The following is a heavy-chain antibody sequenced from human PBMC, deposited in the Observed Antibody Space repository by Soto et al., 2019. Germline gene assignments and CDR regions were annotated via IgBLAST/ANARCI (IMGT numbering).Heavy chain of an antibody. CDR2: IKSKVDGETI. CDR3: ATGGYFFDY. J-gene: IGHJ4*02. CDR1: GFTFSNAW. V-gene: IGHV3-15*07. Sequence: LVESGGALVKPGGSLRLSCVGSGFTFSNAWMNWVRQAPGKGVEWVGRIKSKVDGETIDYAAPVRGRFTISRDDSKNTVYLQMNSLKTEDTGVYYCATGGYFFDYWGQGTLVTVSS.